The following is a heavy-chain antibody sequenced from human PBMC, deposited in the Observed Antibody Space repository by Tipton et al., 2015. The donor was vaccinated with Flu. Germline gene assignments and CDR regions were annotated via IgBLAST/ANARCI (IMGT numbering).Heavy chain of an antibody. CDR3: VRRDYSNYVSEPKNWFDP. J-gene: IGHJ5*02. CDR1: GDSIGSDYF. CDR2: VHRTGSP. Sequence: TLSLTCSVSGDSIGSDYFWAWIRQPPGKGLEWIGNVHRTGSPYYNPSLRSRVIMTVDGAKNQFSLRLTSVTATDTAVYYCVRRDYSNYVSEPKNWFDPWGPGTLVTVSS. V-gene: IGHV4-38-2*01. D-gene: IGHD4-11*01.